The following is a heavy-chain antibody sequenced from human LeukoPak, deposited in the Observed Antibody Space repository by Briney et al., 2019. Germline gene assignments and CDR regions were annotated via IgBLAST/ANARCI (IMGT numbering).Heavy chain of an antibody. D-gene: IGHD6-13*01. CDR2: FDPEDGET. Sequence: ASVKVSCKVSGYTLTELSMHWVRQAPGKGLEWMGGFDPEDGETIYAQKFQGRVTMTEDTSTDTAYMELSSVRSEDTAVYYCATFRAQLVNYGMDVWGQGTTVTVS. CDR1: GYTLTELS. CDR3: ATFRAQLVNYGMDV. J-gene: IGHJ6*02. V-gene: IGHV1-24*01.